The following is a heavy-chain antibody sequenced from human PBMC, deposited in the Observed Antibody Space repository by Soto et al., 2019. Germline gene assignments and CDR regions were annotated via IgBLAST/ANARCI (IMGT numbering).Heavy chain of an antibody. J-gene: IGHJ4*02. Sequence: EVQLVESGGGLVKPGGSLRLSCAASGFTFSSYSMNWVHQAPGKGLEWVSSISSSSIYIYYADSVKGRFTISRDNAKHSLYLQMNSLRAEDTAVYYCAREYSSSQDDYWGQGTLVTVSS. CDR2: ISSSSIYI. CDR3: AREYSSSQDDY. CDR1: GFTFSSYS. V-gene: IGHV3-21*01. D-gene: IGHD6-6*01.